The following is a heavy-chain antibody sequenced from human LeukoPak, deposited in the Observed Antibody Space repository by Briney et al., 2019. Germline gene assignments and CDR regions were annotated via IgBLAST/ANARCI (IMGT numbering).Heavy chain of an antibody. CDR1: GFTFSDYS. Sequence: GGSLRLSCAASGFTFSDYSMNWVRQAPGKGLEWVSSIGGMGTYIYYADSVKGRFTISRDNPKNSVYLQMNSLRAEDTAIYCCVRDLDWGQGTLVTVSS. CDR2: IGGMGTYI. CDR3: VRDLD. J-gene: IGHJ4*02. V-gene: IGHV3-21*01.